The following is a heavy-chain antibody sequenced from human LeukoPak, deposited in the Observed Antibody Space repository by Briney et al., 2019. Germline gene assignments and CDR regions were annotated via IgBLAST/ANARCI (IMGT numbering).Heavy chain of an antibody. Sequence: PSETLSLTCTVSGGYLSSSFWTWIRQAPGKGLELIGFTYDGGRGNYKPSLRSRVDISLDTSNNRYSLRLTSVTAADTGVYYCARLWRPHDYDNWFDHWGQGILVTVSS. CDR2: TYDGGRG. D-gene: IGHD4-17*01. CDR1: GGYLSSSF. CDR3: ARLWRPHDYDNWFDH. V-gene: IGHV4-59*13. J-gene: IGHJ5*02.